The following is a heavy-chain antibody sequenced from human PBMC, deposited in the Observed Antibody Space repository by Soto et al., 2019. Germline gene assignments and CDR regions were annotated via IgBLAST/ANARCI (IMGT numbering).Heavy chain of an antibody. V-gene: IGHV4-39*01. CDR1: GGSISSSSYY. D-gene: IGHD3-22*01. CDR3: ASTRMIVAHFDY. J-gene: IGHJ4*02. Sequence: PSETLSLTCTVSGGSISSSSYYWGWIRQPPGKGLEWIGSIYYSGYTYYNPSLKSRVTISVDTSKNQFSLKLSSVTAADTAVYYCASTRMIVAHFDYWGQGTLVTVSS. CDR2: IYYSGYT.